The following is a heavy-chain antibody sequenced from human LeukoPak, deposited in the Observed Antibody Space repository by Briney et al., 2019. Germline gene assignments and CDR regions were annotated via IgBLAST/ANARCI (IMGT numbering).Heavy chain of an antibody. CDR2: INWNGVST. CDR1: GFTFDDYG. D-gene: IGHD2-15*01. V-gene: IGHV3-20*04. CDR3: AREDGFCSGGSCYQH. Sequence: GGSLRRSCAASGFTFDDYGMSWVRQAPGKGLEWLSFINWNGVSTDYADSVRGRFTISRDNAKNSLFLQMNSLRAEDTAFYYCAREDGFCSGGSCYQHWGQGTLVTVSS. J-gene: IGHJ1*01.